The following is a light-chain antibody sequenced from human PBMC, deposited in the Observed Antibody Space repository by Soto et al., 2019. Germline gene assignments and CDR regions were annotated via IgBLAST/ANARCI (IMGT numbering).Light chain of an antibody. CDR2: AAS. CDR3: QQSYTTPLT. V-gene: IGKV1-39*01. Sequence: DIQMTQSASSLSASVGDGVTITWRASQTISGYLNWYQQKPGKAPELLIYAASYLGNGVPSRFSGSGSGTYFTLTISSPHPEDLATYYCQQSYTTPLTFGGGTKVDIK. J-gene: IGKJ4*01. CDR1: QTISGY.